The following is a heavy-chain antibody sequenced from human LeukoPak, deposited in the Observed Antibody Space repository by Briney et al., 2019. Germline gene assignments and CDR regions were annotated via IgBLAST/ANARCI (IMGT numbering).Heavy chain of an antibody. V-gene: IGHV4-61*02. Sequence: SETLSLTCTVSGDFITGSTYYWGWIRQPAGKGLEWIGRIYTSGSTNYNPSLKSRVTMSVDTSKNQFSLKLSSVTAADTAVYYCARIPAGWTVGATVPWGQGTLVTVSS. J-gene: IGHJ5*02. CDR2: IYTSGST. CDR3: ARIPAGWTVGATVP. CDR1: GDFITGSTYY. D-gene: IGHD1-26*01.